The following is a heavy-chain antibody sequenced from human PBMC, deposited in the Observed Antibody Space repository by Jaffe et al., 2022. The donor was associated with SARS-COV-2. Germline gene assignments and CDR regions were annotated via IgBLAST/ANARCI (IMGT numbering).Heavy chain of an antibody. CDR1: GFTFDDFA. Sequence: EVQLVASGGGLAHPGRSLRLSCAASGFTFDDFAMHWVRQAPGKGLEWVAGISWNSLSIVYVDSVKGRFTISRDNAKNSLYLEMNSLRTEDTAFYYCTKGSTIAARRLGWFAPWGQGTLVPVSS. D-gene: IGHD6-6*01. J-gene: IGHJ5*02. CDR2: ISWNSLSI. CDR3: TKGSTIAARRLGWFAP. V-gene: IGHV3-9*01.